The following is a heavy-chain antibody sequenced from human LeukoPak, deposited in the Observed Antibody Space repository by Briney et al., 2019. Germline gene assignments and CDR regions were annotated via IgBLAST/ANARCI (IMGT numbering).Heavy chain of an antibody. Sequence: ASVKVPCKASGYTFTSFAMNWVRQAPGQGLEWIGWINTNTGNPTYAQGFTGRFVFSLDTSVSTAYLHISSLQAEDTAVYHCARAEVSCSRSTCFLHWGQGTLVTVSS. CDR2: INTNTGNP. D-gene: IGHD2-15*01. J-gene: IGHJ4*02. CDR1: GYTFTSFA. CDR3: ARAEVSCSRSTCFLH. V-gene: IGHV7-4-1*02.